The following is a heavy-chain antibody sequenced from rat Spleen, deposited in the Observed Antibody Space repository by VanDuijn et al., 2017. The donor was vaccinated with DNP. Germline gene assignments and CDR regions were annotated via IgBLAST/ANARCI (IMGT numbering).Heavy chain of an antibody. V-gene: IGHV3-3*01. D-gene: IGHD5-1*01. CDR1: DYSVTSSYR. J-gene: IGHJ3*01. Sequence: EVQLQESGPGLVKPSQSFSLTCSVTDYSVTSSYRWNWIRKVPGNKLEWMGYINSAGTTNYNPSLKSRISITRDTSKNQFFLQLNSVTTEDTATYYRARLAWEEGFDYWGQGTLVTVSS. CDR2: INSAGTT. CDR3: ARLAWEEGFDY.